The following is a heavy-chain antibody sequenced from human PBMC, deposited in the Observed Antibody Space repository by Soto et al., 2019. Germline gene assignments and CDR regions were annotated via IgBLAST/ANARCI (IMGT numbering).Heavy chain of an antibody. CDR1: GYSFTSYW. CDR2: IYPGDSDT. Sequence: GESLKISCKGSGYSFTSYWIGWVRQMPGKGLEWMGIIYPGDSDTRYSPSFQGQVTISADKSISTAYLQWSSLKASDTAMYYCARHKRCSSTSCWAYYYGMDVWGQGTTVTVS. CDR3: ARHKRCSSTSCWAYYYGMDV. V-gene: IGHV5-51*01. J-gene: IGHJ6*02. D-gene: IGHD2-2*01.